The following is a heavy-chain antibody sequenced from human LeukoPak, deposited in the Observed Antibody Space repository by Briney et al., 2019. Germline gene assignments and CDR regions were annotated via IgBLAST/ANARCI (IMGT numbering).Heavy chain of an antibody. Sequence: SETLSLTCTVSGGSISSGDYYWSWIRQPPGKGLEWIGYIYYSGSTYYNPSLKSRVTISVDTSKNQFSLKLSSVTAADTAVYYCARAYSASVAAADIDWYFDLWGRGTLVTVSS. CDR1: GGSISSGDYY. D-gene: IGHD6-13*01. J-gene: IGHJ2*01. CDR2: IYYSGST. CDR3: ARAYSASVAAADIDWYFDL. V-gene: IGHV4-30-4*01.